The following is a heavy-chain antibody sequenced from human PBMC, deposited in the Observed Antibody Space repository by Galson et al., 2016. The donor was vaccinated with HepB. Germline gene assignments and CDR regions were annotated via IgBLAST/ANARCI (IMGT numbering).Heavy chain of an antibody. CDR2: ISSSSSSI. CDR1: GFTFSSYT. V-gene: IGHV3-48*02. D-gene: IGHD2-15*01. CDR3: ATQYCSGGSCYSAAPGYWYFDL. Sequence: SLRLSCAASGFTFSSYTMNWVRQAPGKGLEWVSYISSSSSSIYYADSVKGRFTISGDNAKNSLYLQMNSLRDEDTAVYYCATQYCSGGSCYSAAPGYWYFDLWGRGTLVTVSS. J-gene: IGHJ2*01.